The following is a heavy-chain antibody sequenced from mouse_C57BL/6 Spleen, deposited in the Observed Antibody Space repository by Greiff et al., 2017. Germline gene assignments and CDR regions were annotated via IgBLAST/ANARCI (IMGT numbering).Heavy chain of an antibody. D-gene: IGHD3-2*02. J-gene: IGHJ3*01. CDR3: ARGGEAWFAY. CDR2: IDPSDSYT. CDR1: GYTFTSYW. Sequence: QVQLQQPGAELVKPGASVKLSCKASGYTFTSYWMQWVKQRPGQGLEWMGEIDPSDSYTNYNQKFKGKATLTADTSSSTAYMPRSSLTSEDAAVYYCARGGEAWFAYWGQGTLVTVSA. V-gene: IGHV1-50*01.